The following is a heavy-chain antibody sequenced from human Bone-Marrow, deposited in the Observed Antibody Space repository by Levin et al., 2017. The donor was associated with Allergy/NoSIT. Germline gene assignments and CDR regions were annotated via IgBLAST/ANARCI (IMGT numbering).Heavy chain of an antibody. J-gene: IGHJ4*02. CDR1: GFTFSSFT. Sequence: AGESLKISCGVSGFTFSSFTMHWVRQAPGKGLEWISSISSGSTYIYYADSVRGRFTISRDNAENSLYLEMSNLRGEDTAVYYCASRVSSAVTDYWGQGTLVTVSS. CDR2: ISSGSTYI. CDR3: ASRVSSAVTDY. D-gene: IGHD5-18*01. V-gene: IGHV3-21*01.